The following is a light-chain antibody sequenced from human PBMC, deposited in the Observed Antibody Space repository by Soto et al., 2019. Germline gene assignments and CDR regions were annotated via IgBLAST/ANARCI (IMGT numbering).Light chain of an antibody. CDR2: GAS. J-gene: IGKJ4*01. Sequence: IVLTQSPGTLSLSPGERATLSCRASDSVSISYLAWYQQKPGQAPRLLIYGASTRATGIPDRFSGSGSGTAFTLTISRPELEDSAVYYCKEGGNSRRVTFGGGTKVEIK. CDR1: DSVSISY. V-gene: IGKV3-20*01. CDR3: KEGGNSRRVT.